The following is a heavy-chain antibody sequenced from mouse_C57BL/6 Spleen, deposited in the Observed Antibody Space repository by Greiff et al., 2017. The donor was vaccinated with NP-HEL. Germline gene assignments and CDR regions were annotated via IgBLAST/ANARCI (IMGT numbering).Heavy chain of an antibody. CDR1: GFTFTDYY. Sequence: EVKLMESGGGLVQPGGSLSLSCAASGFTFTDYYMSWVRQPPGTALEWLGFIRNKANGYTTEYSASVKGRFTISRDNSQSILYLQMNALRAEDSATYYCASLQLGRYYAMDYWGQGTSVTVSS. D-gene: IGHD4-1*02. V-gene: IGHV7-3*01. J-gene: IGHJ4*01. CDR2: IRNKANGYTT. CDR3: ASLQLGRYYAMDY.